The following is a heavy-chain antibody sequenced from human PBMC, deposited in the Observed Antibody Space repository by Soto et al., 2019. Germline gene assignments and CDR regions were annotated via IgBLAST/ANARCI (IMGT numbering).Heavy chain of an antibody. Sequence: SETLSLTCTVSGGSISSGGYYWSWIRQHPGKGLEWIGYIYYSGSTYYNPSLKSRVTISVDTSKNQFSLKLSSVTAADTAVYYCAGGRGYGYGYGMDVWGQGTTVTVSS. J-gene: IGHJ6*02. V-gene: IGHV4-31*03. CDR2: IYYSGST. D-gene: IGHD5-18*01. CDR3: AGGRGYGYGYGMDV. CDR1: GGSISSGGYY.